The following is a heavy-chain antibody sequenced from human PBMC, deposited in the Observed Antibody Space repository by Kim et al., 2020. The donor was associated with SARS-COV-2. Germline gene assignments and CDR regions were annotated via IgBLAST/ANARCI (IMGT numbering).Heavy chain of an antibody. D-gene: IGHD4-17*01. J-gene: IGHJ3*02. Sequence: SETLSLTCAVYGGSFSGYYWSWIRQPPGKGLEWIGEINHSGSTNYNPSLKSRVTISVDTSKNQFSLKLSSVTAADTAVYYCARPFEDDYGDYAPAFDIWGQGTMVTVSS. CDR3: ARPFEDDYGDYAPAFDI. V-gene: IGHV4-34*01. CDR1: GGSFSGYY. CDR2: INHSGST.